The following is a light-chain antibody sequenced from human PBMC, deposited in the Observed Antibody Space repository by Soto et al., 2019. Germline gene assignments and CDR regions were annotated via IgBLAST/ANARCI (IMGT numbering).Light chain of an antibody. CDR1: PSTIGNNY. CDR3: GTWDTSLSAGWL. CDR2: DND. J-gene: IGLJ3*02. V-gene: IGLV1-51*01. Sequence: QSVLTQPPSVSAAPGQKVTISCSGDPSTIGNNYVSWYQQLPGAAPELLIYDNDKRPSGTPDRFSGSKSGTSATLVISGLQTGDEGDYFCGTWDTSLSAGWLFGGGTKVTVL.